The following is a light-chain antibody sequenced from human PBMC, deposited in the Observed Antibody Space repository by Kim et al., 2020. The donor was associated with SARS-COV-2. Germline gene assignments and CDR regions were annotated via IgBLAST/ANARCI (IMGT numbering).Light chain of an antibody. CDR3: SSYAGSGTYV. J-gene: IGLJ1*01. V-gene: IGLV2-23*01. Sequence: QSALTQPASVSGSPGQSIAISCTGISSDFGNYNFVSWYQQHPGKAPKLMIYEDSKRPSGISNRFSGSKSGNTASLTISGLQAEDEADYYCSSYAGSGTYVFGTGTKVTVL. CDR2: EDS. CDR1: SSDFGNYNF.